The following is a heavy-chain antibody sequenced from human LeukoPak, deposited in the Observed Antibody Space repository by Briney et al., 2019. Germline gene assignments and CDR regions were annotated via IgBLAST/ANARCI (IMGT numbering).Heavy chain of an antibody. D-gene: IGHD2-21*02. CDR2: IFYSGST. V-gene: IGHV4-61*05. CDR3: AGMTAEEYFQH. CDR1: GGSISSSRYY. J-gene: IGHJ1*01. Sequence: SETLSLTCTVSGGSISSSRYYWAWIRQPPGKGLEWIGYIFYSGSTNYNPSLKSRVTISVDTSKNQFSLKLSSVTAADTAVYFCAGMTAEEYFQHWGQGTLVTVSS.